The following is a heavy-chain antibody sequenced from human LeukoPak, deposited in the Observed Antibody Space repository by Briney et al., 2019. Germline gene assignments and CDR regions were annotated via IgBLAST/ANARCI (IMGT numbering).Heavy chain of an antibody. Sequence: SETLSLTCAVYGGSFSGYYWSWIRQPPGKGLEWIGEINHSGSTNYNPSLKSRVTISVDTSKNQFSLKLSSVTAADTAVYYCARVRAAHSSYYYYYYMDVWGKGTTVTVSS. V-gene: IGHV4-34*01. D-gene: IGHD6-25*01. CDR2: INHSGST. CDR3: ARVRAAHSSYYYYYYMDV. CDR1: GGSFSGYY. J-gene: IGHJ6*03.